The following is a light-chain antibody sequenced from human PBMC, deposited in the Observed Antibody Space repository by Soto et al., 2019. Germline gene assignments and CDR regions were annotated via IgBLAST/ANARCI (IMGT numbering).Light chain of an antibody. CDR2: DAS. Sequence: EIVLTQSPATLYLSPGERATLSCRASQSVSTCFSGYQPKPGQTPRLLIYDASRRATGIPDRCSGSGSGTDFTLTISSLEPEDFAVYYCQHRGNFPWTFGQGTKVEIK. CDR1: QSVSTC. J-gene: IGKJ1*01. CDR3: QHRGNFPWT. V-gene: IGKV3-11*01.